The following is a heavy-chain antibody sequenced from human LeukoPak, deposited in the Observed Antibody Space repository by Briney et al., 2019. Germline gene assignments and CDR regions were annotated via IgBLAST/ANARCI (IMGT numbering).Heavy chain of an antibody. CDR2: ISGSGGST. J-gene: IGHJ4*02. V-gene: IGHV3-23*01. Sequence: TGGSLRLSRAASGFTFTSYAMTWVRQAPGKGLEGVSTISGSGGSTYYADSVKGRFTISRDNSKNTLYVQMNSLRAEDTAVYYCAKSYDFWSPLDDWGQGTLVTVSS. CDR1: GFTFTSYA. D-gene: IGHD3-3*01. CDR3: AKSYDFWSPLDD.